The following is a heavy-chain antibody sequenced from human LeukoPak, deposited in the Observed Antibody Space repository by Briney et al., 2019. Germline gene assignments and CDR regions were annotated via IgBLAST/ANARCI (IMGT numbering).Heavy chain of an antibody. V-gene: IGHV3-21*01. J-gene: IGHJ4*02. D-gene: IGHD1-7*01. CDR3: ARAHNWKYGSFDF. CDR2: NSSSSSYI. Sequence: PGGSLRLSCAASGFTFSSYSMNWVRQAPGKGLEWISCNSSSSSYIYYADSVKGRFTISRDNAKNSLYLQMNSLRAEDTAVYYCARAHNWKYGSFDFWGQGTLVTVSS. CDR1: GFTFSSYS.